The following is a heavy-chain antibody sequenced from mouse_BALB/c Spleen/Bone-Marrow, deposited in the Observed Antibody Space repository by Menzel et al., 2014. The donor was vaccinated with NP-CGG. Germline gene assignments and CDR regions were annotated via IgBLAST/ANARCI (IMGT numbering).Heavy chain of an antibody. J-gene: IGHJ4*01. CDR3: ARDGNYRYAMDY. Sequence: VKLMESGDELVKPGASVKLSCMASGFTFTSYWIHWVKQRPGQGPEWIGEINPSNGRTNYNKKFKSKATLTEDKSSSTAYMQLSSLTSEDSAVYYCARDGNYRYAMDYWGQGTSVTVSS. V-gene: IGHV1S81*02. CDR1: GFTFTSYW. CDR2: INPSNGRT. D-gene: IGHD2-1*01.